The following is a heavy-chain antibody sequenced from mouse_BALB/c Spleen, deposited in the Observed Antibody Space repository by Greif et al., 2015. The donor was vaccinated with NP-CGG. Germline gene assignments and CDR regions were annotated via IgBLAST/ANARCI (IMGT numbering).Heavy chain of an antibody. D-gene: IGHD2-10*02. V-gene: IGHV3-2*02. J-gene: IGHJ2*01. Sequence: EVKLMESGPGLVKPSQSLSLTCTVTGYSITSDYAWNWIRQFPGNKLEWMGYISYSGSTSYNPSLKSRISITRDTSKNQFFLQLNSVTTEDTATYYCARKELMYGNPYFDYWGQGTTLTVSS. CDR2: ISYSGST. CDR3: ARKELMYGNPYFDY. CDR1: GYSITSDYA.